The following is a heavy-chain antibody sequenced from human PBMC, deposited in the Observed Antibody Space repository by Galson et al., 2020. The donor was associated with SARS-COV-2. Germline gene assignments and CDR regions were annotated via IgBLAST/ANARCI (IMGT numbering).Heavy chain of an antibody. J-gene: IGHJ4*02. CDR1: GFTHNSYA. V-gene: IGHV3-23*01. CDR3: AKPKGGYDFRSGYPFDY. Sequence: GGSLTLSCAASGFTHNSYAMSGVRQAPRKGLEGVSAISRSGGSTYYADSVKGRFTISRDNSKNTLFLQMSGLRAEDPAVYYCAKPKGGYDFRSGYPFDYWGQGTLVTVSS. D-gene: IGHD3-3*01. CDR2: ISRSGGST.